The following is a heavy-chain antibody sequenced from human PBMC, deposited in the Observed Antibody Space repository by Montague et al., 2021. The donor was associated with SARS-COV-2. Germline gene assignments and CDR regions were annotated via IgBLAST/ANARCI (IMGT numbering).Heavy chain of an antibody. Sequence: SETLSLTCTVSGGSISSSSYYWGWIRQPPGKGLEWIGGIYYSGSTYYNPSLKSRVTISVDTSKNQVSLKLSSVTAADTAVYYCARFPTSYYYDSKAAPATPDAFDIWGQGTMVTVSS. CDR3: ARFPTSYYYDSKAAPATPDAFDI. D-gene: IGHD3-22*01. CDR2: IYYSGST. CDR1: GGSISSSSYY. J-gene: IGHJ3*02. V-gene: IGHV4-39*01.